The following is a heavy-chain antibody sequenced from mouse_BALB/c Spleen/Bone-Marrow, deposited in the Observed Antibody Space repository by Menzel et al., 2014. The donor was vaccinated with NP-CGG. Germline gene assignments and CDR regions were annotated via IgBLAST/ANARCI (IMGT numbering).Heavy chain of an antibody. CDR1: GFNIKDTY. Sequence: EVQLQQSGAELVKPGASVKLSCTASGFNIKDTYMHWVKQRPEQGLEWIGRIYPANGDTKYDPKFQGKATITADASSNTAYLQLSSLTSEDTAVYYCARYGNGLMDYWGQGTSVTVSS. CDR2: IYPANGDT. CDR3: ARYGNGLMDY. V-gene: IGHV14-3*02. J-gene: IGHJ4*01. D-gene: IGHD2-1*01.